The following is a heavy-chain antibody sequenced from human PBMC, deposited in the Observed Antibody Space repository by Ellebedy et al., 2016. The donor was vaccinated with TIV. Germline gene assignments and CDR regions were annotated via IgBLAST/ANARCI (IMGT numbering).Heavy chain of an antibody. CDR3: ARHIRSWDTDFDY. D-gene: IGHD1-26*01. CDR2: IKEDGNEK. CDR1: GFTFRNHW. V-gene: IGHV3-7*04. J-gene: IGHJ4*02. Sequence: GGSLRLXCAASGFTFRNHWMTWVRQAPGKGLEWVANIKEDGNEKRYVDSVKGRFTISRDNAKNSLYLEMNSPRVEDTALYYCARHIRSWDTDFDYWGQGTPVTVSS.